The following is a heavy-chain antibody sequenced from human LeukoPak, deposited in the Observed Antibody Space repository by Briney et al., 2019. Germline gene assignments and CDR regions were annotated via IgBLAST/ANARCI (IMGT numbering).Heavy chain of an antibody. CDR1: GFTFSDYY. D-gene: IGHD2-2*01. V-gene: IGHV3-11*05. J-gene: IGHJ4*02. CDR2: IGSSSYYT. Sequence: GGSLRLSCAASGFTFSDYYMCWIRQAPGKGLEWVSYIGSSSYYTNYGDSMKGRFTISRDNAKDSVYLQMNSLRAEDTAVYYCARGAGVPVASQMTPFDYWGQGTVVIVSS. CDR3: ARGAGVPVASQMTPFDY.